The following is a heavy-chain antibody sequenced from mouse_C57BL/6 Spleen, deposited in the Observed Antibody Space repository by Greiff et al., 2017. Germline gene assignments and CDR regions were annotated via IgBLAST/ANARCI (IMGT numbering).Heavy chain of an antibody. CDR1: GYTFTSYW. V-gene: IGHV1-64*01. CDR2: IHPNSGST. CDR3: AGYYYGSEYFDV. Sequence: VQLQQPGAELVKPGASVKLSCKASGYTFTSYWMHWVKQRPGQGLEWIGMIHPNSGSTNYNEKFKSKATLTVDKSSSTAYMQLSSLTSEDSAVYYCAGYYYGSEYFDVWGTGTTVTVSS. D-gene: IGHD1-1*01. J-gene: IGHJ1*03.